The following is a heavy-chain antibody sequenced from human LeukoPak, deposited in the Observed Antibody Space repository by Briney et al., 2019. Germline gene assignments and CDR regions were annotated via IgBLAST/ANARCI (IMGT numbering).Heavy chain of an antibody. D-gene: IGHD6-19*01. J-gene: IGHJ4*02. CDR3: ARGLPYSSGWYGY. CDR2: MFYSEST. CDR1: GASVSDGNYY. V-gene: IGHV4-61*01. Sequence: SETLSLTCSVSGASVSDGNYYWSWIRQPPGKGLEWIGYMFYSESTKYNPSLKSRVTISVDTSKNQFSLKLSSVTAADTAVYYCARGLPYSSGWYGYWGQGTLVTVSS.